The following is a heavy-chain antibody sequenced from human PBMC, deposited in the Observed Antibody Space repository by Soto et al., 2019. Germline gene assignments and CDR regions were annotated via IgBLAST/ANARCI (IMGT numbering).Heavy chain of an antibody. Sequence: SVKVSCKASGGTFSSYAISWVRQAPGQGLEWMGGIIPIFGTANYAQKFQGRVTITADKSTSTAYMELSGLRSEDTAVYYCARAATTVVTRPYARDITYYYYYGMDVWGQGTTVTVSS. CDR1: GGTFSSYA. J-gene: IGHJ6*02. D-gene: IGHD4-17*01. CDR3: ARAATTVVTRPYARDITYYYYYGMDV. CDR2: IIPIFGTA. V-gene: IGHV1-69*06.